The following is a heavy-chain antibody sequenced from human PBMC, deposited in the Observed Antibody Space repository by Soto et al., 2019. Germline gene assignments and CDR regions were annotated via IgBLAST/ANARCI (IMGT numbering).Heavy chain of an antibody. Sequence: TLSLTCTVSNFSVLTSIYYWAWIRQPPGKGLEWVGTVYYTGTTYYNPSPQSRVTISIDTSKNQFSLNLNSVTAADTAVYYCARNWNIALVPAAYFDSWGQGTLVTVSS. J-gene: IGHJ4*02. CDR3: ARNWNIALVPAAYFDS. V-gene: IGHV4-39*01. D-gene: IGHD2-2*01. CDR2: VYYTGTT. CDR1: NFSVLTSIYY.